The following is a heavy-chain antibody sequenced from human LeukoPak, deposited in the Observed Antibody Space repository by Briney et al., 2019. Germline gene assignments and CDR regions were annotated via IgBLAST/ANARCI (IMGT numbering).Heavy chain of an antibody. CDR1: GFTFNDYG. Sequence: GGSLRLSCAASGFTFNDYGMHWVRQAPGKGLEWVSTISGNGGSTYYADSVKGRFTISRDNSKNTLYLQMNSLRAEDTATYYCAKDPPVLRYFDWEGDYWGQGTLVTVSS. V-gene: IGHV3-23*01. CDR3: AKDPPVLRYFDWEGDY. CDR2: ISGNGGST. D-gene: IGHD3-9*01. J-gene: IGHJ4*02.